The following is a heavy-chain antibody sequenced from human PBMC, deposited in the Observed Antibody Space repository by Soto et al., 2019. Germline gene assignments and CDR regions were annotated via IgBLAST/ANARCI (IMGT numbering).Heavy chain of an antibody. CDR1: GGTFSSYA. V-gene: IGHV1-69*01. J-gene: IGHJ5*02. CDR2: IIPIFGTA. D-gene: IGHD3-3*01. Sequence: QVQLVQSGAEVKKPGSSVKVSCKASGGTFSSYAISWVRQAPGQGLEWMGGIIPIFGTANYAQKFQGRVTITADGSTSTADMELGSLRSADTAVYYCGRFTVFGEYYDFWSGSNWFDPWGQGTLVTVSS. CDR3: GRFTVFGEYYDFWSGSNWFDP.